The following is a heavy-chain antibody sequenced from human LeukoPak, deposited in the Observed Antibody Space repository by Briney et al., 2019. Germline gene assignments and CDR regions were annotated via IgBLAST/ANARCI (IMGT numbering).Heavy chain of an antibody. CDR2: ISWDGGRT. CDR3: AKDKFDGSGSYYFDY. Sequence: GGSLRLSCAASGFTFDDYGMHWVRQAPGKGLEWVSLISWDGGRTYYADSVKGRFTIARDNRKNSLYLQMNSLRAEDTALYYCAKDKFDGSGSYYFDYWGQGTLVTVSS. D-gene: IGHD3-10*01. J-gene: IGHJ4*02. V-gene: IGHV3-43D*03. CDR1: GFTFDDYG.